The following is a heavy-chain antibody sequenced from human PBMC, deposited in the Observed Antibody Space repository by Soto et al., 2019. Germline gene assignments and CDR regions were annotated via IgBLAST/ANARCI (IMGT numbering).Heavy chain of an antibody. CDR3: ARYSSGWYYFDY. D-gene: IGHD6-19*01. V-gene: IGHV3-30-3*01. Sequence: QVQLVESGGGVVQPGRSLRLSCAASGFTFSSYAMHWVRQAPGKGLEWVAVISYDGSNKYYADSVKGRFTISRDNSKNTLYLQMNSLRAEDTAVYYCARYSSGWYYFDYWGQGTLVTVSS. J-gene: IGHJ4*02. CDR1: GFTFSSYA. CDR2: ISYDGSNK.